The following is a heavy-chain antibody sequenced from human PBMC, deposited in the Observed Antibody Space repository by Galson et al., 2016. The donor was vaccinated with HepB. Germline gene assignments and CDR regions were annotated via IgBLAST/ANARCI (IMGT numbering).Heavy chain of an antibody. Sequence: SLRLSCAASGFTFDDYAMHWVRQAPGKGLEWVSSISWNSRSIGYADSVKGRFTISRDNSKNTLYLQMNSLGAEDTAMYYCARALLSGGTGHSYYFGMDVWGQGTTVTVSS. D-gene: IGHD1-1*01. J-gene: IGHJ6*02. CDR2: ISWNSRSI. V-gene: IGHV3-9*01. CDR1: GFTFDDYA. CDR3: ARALLSGGTGHSYYFGMDV.